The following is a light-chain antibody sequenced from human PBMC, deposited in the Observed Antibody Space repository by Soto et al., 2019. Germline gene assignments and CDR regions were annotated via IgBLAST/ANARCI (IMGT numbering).Light chain of an antibody. J-gene: IGKJ4*01. CDR2: DAS. V-gene: IGKV3-11*01. Sequence: EIVLTQSPATLSLSPGERATLSCRASQSVSSYLAWYQQKPGQAPRLLIYDASNRATGIQARFSGSGSGTDFTLTIRSLEHEDFAVYYCQQRSNWPPLTFGGGTKVEIK. CDR3: QQRSNWPPLT. CDR1: QSVSSY.